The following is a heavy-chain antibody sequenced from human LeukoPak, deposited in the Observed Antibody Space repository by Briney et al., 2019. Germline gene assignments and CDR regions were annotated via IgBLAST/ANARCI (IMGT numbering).Heavy chain of an antibody. CDR3: ANIEATGYEYFQH. Sequence: PGGSLRLSCAASGFTFSHYDMSWVRQAPGKGLEWVSGISGSGSNTFYADSVKGRFTISRDNSKNTLYLQMRSLRAEDTAVYYCANIEATGYEYFQHWGQGTLVSVFS. J-gene: IGHJ1*01. CDR2: ISGSGSNT. V-gene: IGHV3-23*01. D-gene: IGHD1-1*01. CDR1: GFTFSHYD.